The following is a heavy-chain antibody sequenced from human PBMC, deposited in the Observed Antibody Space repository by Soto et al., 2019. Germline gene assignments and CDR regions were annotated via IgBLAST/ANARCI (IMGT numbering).Heavy chain of an antibody. CDR3: ARGRTGYFDY. J-gene: IGHJ4*02. D-gene: IGHD3-9*01. CDR1: GGTFSSYT. V-gene: IGHV1-69*10. Sequence: ASVKVSCKASGGTFSSYTISWVRQAPGQGLEWMGGIIPILGIANYAPKFKGRVTITADKSTSTAYMELSTLRSEDTAVYYCARGRTGYFDYWGQGTLVTVSS. CDR2: IIPILGIA.